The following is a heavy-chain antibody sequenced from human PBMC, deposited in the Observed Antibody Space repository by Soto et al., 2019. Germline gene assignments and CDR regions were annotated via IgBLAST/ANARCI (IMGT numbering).Heavy chain of an antibody. J-gene: IGHJ4*02. CDR1: GGSISSSSYY. Sequence: LTCTVSGGSISSSSYYWGWIRQPPGKGLEWIGSIYYSGSTYYNPSLKSRVTISIDTSKNQFSLKLSSVTAADTAVYYCARHLVRPRRYFDYWGQGTLVTVSS. CDR2: IYYSGST. CDR3: ARHLVRPRRYFDY. D-gene: IGHD6-13*01. V-gene: IGHV4-39*01.